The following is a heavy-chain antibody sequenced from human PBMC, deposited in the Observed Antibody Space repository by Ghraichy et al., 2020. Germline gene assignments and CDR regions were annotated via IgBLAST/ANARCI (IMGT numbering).Heavy chain of an antibody. V-gene: IGHV3-23*01. CDR1: GFTSSSHA. CDR3: AKGAAEIWGLQDGYYFDS. J-gene: IGHJ4*02. Sequence: GGSLRLSCAASGFTSSSHAMSWVRQGPGKGLEWVSAISGSGVTTYYADSVKGRFTISRDNSKNTLYLQMNSLRAEDTAVYYCAKGAAEIWGLQDGYYFDSWGLGTLVTVSS. CDR2: ISGSGVTT. D-gene: IGHD5-12*01.